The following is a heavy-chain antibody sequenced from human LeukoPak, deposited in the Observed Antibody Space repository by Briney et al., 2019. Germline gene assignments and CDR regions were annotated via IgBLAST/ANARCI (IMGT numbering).Heavy chain of an antibody. D-gene: IGHD6-13*01. Sequence: GGSLRLSCAASGFTFSSFAMSWVRQAPGKGLDWVSAISGGSDNTYYADFVKGRFTISRDNSKNTLDLHMSSLTADDTAVYYCANMQLVKGVFEIWGQGTRVTVSS. CDR3: ANMQLVKGVFEI. J-gene: IGHJ3*02. CDR2: ISGGSDNT. V-gene: IGHV3-23*01. CDR1: GFTFSSFA.